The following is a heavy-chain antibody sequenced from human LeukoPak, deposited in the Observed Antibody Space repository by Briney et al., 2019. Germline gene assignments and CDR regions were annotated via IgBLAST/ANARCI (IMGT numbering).Heavy chain of an antibody. CDR1: GGSISSYY. V-gene: IGHV4-4*07. CDR2: IYTSGST. J-gene: IGHJ6*03. D-gene: IGHD3-3*01. CDR3: AREMGYDFWSANGYYYMDV. Sequence: SETLSLTCTVSGGSISSYYWSWLRQPAGKGLEWIGRIYTSGSTNYNPSLKSRVTMSVDTSKNQFSLKLSSVTAADTAVYYCAREMGYDFWSANGYYYMDVWGKGTTHTVSS.